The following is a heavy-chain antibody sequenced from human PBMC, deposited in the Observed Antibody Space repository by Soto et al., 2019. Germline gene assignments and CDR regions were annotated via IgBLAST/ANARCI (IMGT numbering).Heavy chain of an antibody. CDR1: GGSISSGGYY. V-gene: IGHV4-31*03. J-gene: IGHJ4*02. CDR2: IYYSGST. D-gene: IGHD2-8*01. CDR3: ARTPDPYCTNGVCFNFDY. Sequence: QVQLQESGPGLVKPSQTLSLTCTVSGGSISSGGYYWSWIRQHPGKGLEWIGYIYYSGSTYYNPSLKSRVTISVDTSKHQFSLKLSSVTAADTAVYYCARTPDPYCTNGVCFNFDYWGQGTLVTVSS.